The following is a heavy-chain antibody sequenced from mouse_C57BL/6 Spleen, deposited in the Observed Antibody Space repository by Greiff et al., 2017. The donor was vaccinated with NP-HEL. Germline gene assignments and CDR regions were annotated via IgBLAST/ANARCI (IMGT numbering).Heavy chain of an antibody. CDR3: ARSYYYDFFDY. D-gene: IGHD2-4*01. Sequence: EVKLVESVAELVRPWASVKLSCTASGFNIKNTYMHWVKQRPEQGLEWIGRIDPANGNPKYAPKFQGKATITADPSSNTAYLQLSSQTSEDTAIYYCARSYYYDFFDYWGQGTTLTVSS. J-gene: IGHJ2*01. CDR2: IDPANGNP. CDR1: GFNIKNTY. V-gene: IGHV14-3*01.